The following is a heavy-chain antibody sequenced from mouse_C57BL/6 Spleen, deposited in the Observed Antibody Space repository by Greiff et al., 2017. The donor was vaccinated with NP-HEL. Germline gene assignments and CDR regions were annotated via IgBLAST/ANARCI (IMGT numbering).Heavy chain of an antibody. D-gene: IGHD2-4*01. J-gene: IGHJ1*03. Sequence: EVKLVESGGGLVQPGGSMKLSCAASGFTFSDAWMDWVRQSPEKGLEWVAEIRNKANNHATYYAESVKGRFTISRDDSKSSVYLQMNSLRAEDTGIYYCTRSLLYYDYGYWYFDVWGTGTTVTVSS. CDR3: TRSLLYYDYGYWYFDV. V-gene: IGHV6-6*01. CDR2: IRNKANNHAT. CDR1: GFTFSDAW.